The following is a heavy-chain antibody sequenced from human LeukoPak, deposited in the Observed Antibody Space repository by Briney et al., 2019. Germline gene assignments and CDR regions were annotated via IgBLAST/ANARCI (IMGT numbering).Heavy chain of an antibody. CDR2: ISSSTSTI. V-gene: IGHV3-48*01. Sequence: GGSLRLSCAASGFTFSSYSMNWVRQAPGKGLEWVSYISSSTSTIYYADSVKDRFTISRDNAKNSLYLQMNSLRAEDTAVYYCARGYSYGDYWGQGTLVTVSS. J-gene: IGHJ4*02. CDR3: ARGYSYGDY. CDR1: GFTFSSYS. D-gene: IGHD5-18*01.